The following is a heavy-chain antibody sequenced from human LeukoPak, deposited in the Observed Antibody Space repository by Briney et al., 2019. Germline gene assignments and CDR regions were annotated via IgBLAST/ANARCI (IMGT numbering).Heavy chain of an antibody. CDR2: INTHTGNP. Sequence: VASVKVSCKASGYTFTGYYMHWVRQAPGQGLEWMGWINTHTGNPTYAQGSTGRFVFSLDTSVSTAYLQISSLKAEDTAVYYCAREYGGFDYWGQGTLVTVSS. D-gene: IGHD4-23*01. CDR1: GYTFTGYY. V-gene: IGHV7-4-1*02. J-gene: IGHJ4*02. CDR3: AREYGGFDY.